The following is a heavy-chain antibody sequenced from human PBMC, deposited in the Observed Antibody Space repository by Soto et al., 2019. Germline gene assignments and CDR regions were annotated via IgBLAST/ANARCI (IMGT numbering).Heavy chain of an antibody. CDR3: ARVIHRGFSIRLQYNGMDV. V-gene: IGHV1-24*01. CDR2: FDPEDGET. J-gene: IGHJ6*02. D-gene: IGHD1-1*01. Sequence: ASVKVSCKVSGYTLAKLGMHWVRQAPGRGLEWMGGFDPEDGETIYAQKFQGRVTMTEDTSTDTAYMELSSLRSEDTAVYYCARVIHRGFSIRLQYNGMDVWGQGTTVTVSS. CDR1: GYTLAKLG.